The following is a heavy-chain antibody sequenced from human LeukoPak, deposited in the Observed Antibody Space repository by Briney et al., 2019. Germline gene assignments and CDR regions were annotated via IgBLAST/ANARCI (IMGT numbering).Heavy chain of an antibody. D-gene: IGHD1-26*01. Sequence: SETLSLTCIVSGGSITSHYWSWIRQPPGKGLEWIGYIYYSGSANYNPSLKSRVTISVDMSRNQFSLKLSSVTAADTAVYYCVRDFGGSSDCWGQGTLVTVSP. CDR1: GGSITSHY. J-gene: IGHJ4*02. CDR3: VRDFGGSSDC. CDR2: IYYSGSA. V-gene: IGHV4-59*11.